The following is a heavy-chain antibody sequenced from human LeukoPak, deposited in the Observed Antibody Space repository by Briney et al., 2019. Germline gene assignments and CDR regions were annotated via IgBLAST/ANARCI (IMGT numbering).Heavy chain of an antibody. V-gene: IGHV3-30*04. Sequence: PGKSLRLSCAASGFTFSSHPMHWVRQAPGKGLDWVAVTSYDETYKYYADSVKGRFTISRDNSLNTLYLETNSLRSEDTAVYYCARQQVPGIWFLDLWGRGTVLTVSS. D-gene: IGHD6-19*01. CDR3: ARQQVPGIWFLDL. CDR1: GFTFSSHP. J-gene: IGHJ2*01. CDR2: TSYDETYK.